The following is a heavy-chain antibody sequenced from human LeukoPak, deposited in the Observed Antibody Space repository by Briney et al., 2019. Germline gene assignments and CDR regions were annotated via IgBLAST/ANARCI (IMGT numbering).Heavy chain of an antibody. CDR1: GFTFSSYG. CDR2: IWYDGSNK. J-gene: IGHJ6*02. Sequence: GGSLRLSCAAPGFTFSSYGMHWVRQAPGKGLEWVAVIWYDGSNKYYADSVKGRFTISRDNSKNTLYLQMNSLRAEDTAVYYCARDSYSSGWGRVSYYYYYGMDVWGQGTTVTVSS. D-gene: IGHD6-19*01. CDR3: ARDSYSSGWGRVSYYYYYGMDV. V-gene: IGHV3-33*01.